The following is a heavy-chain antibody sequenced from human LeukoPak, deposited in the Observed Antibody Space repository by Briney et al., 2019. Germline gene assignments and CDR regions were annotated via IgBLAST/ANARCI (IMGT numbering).Heavy chain of an antibody. CDR3: ARQNDRSHDY. J-gene: IGHJ4*02. V-gene: IGHV4-39*01. Sequence: WVRQAPGKGLEWIGSIYYSGTTYSNPSLKSRVTISVDTSKNQFSLKLRSVTAADTAVYYCARQNDRSHDYWGQGTLVTVSS. D-gene: IGHD1-1*01. CDR2: IYYSGTT.